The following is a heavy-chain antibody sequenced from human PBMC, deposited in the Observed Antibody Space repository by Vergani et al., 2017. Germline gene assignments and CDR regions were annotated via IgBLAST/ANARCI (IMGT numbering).Heavy chain of an antibody. V-gene: IGHV4-59*12. CDR1: GGSISSYY. CDR2: IYYSGST. Sequence: QVQLQESGPGLVKPSETLSLTCTVSGGSISSYYWSWIRQPPGXGLEWIGYIYYSGSTNYNPSLKSRDTISVDTSKNQFSLKLSSVTAADTAVYYCASRLSPIYGSGRCKRFWFDPWGQGTLVTVSS. D-gene: IGHD3-10*01. J-gene: IGHJ5*02. CDR3: ASRLSPIYGSGRCKRFWFDP.